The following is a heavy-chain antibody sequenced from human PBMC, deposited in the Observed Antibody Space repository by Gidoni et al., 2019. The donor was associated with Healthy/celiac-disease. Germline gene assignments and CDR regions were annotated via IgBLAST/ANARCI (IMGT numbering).Heavy chain of an antibody. V-gene: IGHV3-21*01. CDR1: GFTFSSYR. D-gene: IGHD5-12*01. CDR3: ARDWDRWLQLWEPDAFDI. J-gene: IGHJ3*02. Sequence: EVQLVESGGGLVQPGGSLRLSCASSGFTFSSYRMNWVRQAPVKGLEWVSSISSSSSYIYYAESVKGRFTISRDNAKNSLYLQMNSLRAEDTAVYYCARDWDRWLQLWEPDAFDIWGQGTMVTVSS. CDR2: ISSSSSYI.